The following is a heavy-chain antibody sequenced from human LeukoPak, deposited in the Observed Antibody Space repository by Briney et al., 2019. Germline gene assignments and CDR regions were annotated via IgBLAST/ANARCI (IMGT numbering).Heavy chain of an antibody. CDR1: GAPISSNNW. CDR3: ASAEPRGIIWYPY. CDR2: IYHSGST. Sequence: SGTLSLTCAVSGAPISSNNWWWSWVRQPPGKGLEWIGEIYHSGSTNYNPSLKSRVTMSVDKSKNQFSLKLSSATAADTAVYYCASAEPRGIIWYPYWGQGTLVTVSS. V-gene: IGHV4-4*02. D-gene: IGHD6-13*01. J-gene: IGHJ4*02.